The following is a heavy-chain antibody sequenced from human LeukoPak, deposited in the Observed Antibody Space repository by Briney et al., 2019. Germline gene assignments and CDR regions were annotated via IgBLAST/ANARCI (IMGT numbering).Heavy chain of an antibody. V-gene: IGHV3-23*01. CDR3: AKMGAFYCSSTSCSTIGEGLDY. J-gene: IGHJ4*02. CDR2: IGGSGGST. D-gene: IGHD2-2*01. CDR1: GFTFSSYA. Sequence: RSGGSLRLSCAASGFTFSSYAMSWVRQAPGKGLEWVSAIGGSGGSTYYADSVKGRFTISRENSKNTLYLQMNSLRAEDTAVYYCAKMGAFYCSSTSCSTIGEGLDYWGQGTLVTVSS.